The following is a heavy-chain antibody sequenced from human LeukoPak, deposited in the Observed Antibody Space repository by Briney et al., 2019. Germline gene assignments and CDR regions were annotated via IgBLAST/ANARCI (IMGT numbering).Heavy chain of an antibody. CDR1: GYSFTSYW. J-gene: IGHJ3*02. Sequence: KDGESLKISCKGSGYSFTSYWIGWVRQMPGKGLEWMGIIYPGDSDTRYSPSFQGQVTISADKSISTAYLQWSSLKASDTAMYYCARHRDPSSSSLSTVDAFDIWGQGTMVTVSS. V-gene: IGHV5-51*01. CDR2: IYPGDSDT. D-gene: IGHD6-6*01. CDR3: ARHRDPSSSSLSTVDAFDI.